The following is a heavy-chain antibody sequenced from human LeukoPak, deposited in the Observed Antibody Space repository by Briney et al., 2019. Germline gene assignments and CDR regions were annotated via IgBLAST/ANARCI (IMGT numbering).Heavy chain of an antibody. D-gene: IGHD6-6*01. J-gene: IGHJ4*02. CDR1: GGSISSYY. V-gene: IGHV4-59*01. CDR3: ARGLGGRSSSQADY. CDR2: IYYSGST. Sequence: SETLSLTCTVSGGSISSYYWSWIRQPPGKGLEWIGYIYYSGSTNYNPSLKSRVTISVDTSKNQFSLKLSSVTAADTAVYYCARGLGGRSSSQADYWGQGTLVTVSS.